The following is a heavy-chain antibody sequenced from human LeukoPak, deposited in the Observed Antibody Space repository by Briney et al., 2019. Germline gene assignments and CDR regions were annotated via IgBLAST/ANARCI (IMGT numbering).Heavy chain of an antibody. V-gene: IGHV1-2*02. CDR2: INPNSGGT. CDR3: ARVGFGSGSYYDASDI. Sequence: GASVKVSCKASGYTFTGYYMHWVRQAPGQGLEWMGWINPNSGGTNFAQKSQGRVTMTRDTSISTAYMELSSLTSDDTAVYYCARVGFGSGSYYDASDIWGQGTMVAVSS. D-gene: IGHD3-10*01. J-gene: IGHJ3*02. CDR1: GYTFTGYY.